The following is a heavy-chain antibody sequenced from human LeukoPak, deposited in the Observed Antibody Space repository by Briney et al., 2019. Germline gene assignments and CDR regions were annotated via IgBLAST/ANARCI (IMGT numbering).Heavy chain of an antibody. V-gene: IGHV1-8*01. CDR2: MNPNSGNT. CDR1: GYTFTSYD. J-gene: IGHJ4*02. CDR3: AREVGYYGSGSY. Sequence: GASVKVSCKXSGYTFTSYDINWVRQATGQGLESMGWMNPNSGNTGYAQKFQGRVTMTRNTSISTAYMELSSLRSEDTAVYYCAREVGYYGSGSYWGQGTLVTVSS. D-gene: IGHD3-10*01.